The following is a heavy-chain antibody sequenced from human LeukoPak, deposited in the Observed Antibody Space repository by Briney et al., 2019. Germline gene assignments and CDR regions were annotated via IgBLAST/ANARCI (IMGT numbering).Heavy chain of an antibody. J-gene: IGHJ4*02. CDR3: ARELGEGGLHYFDY. D-gene: IGHD3-10*01. CDR2: LYNDAFGSTT. CDR1: GFTVSTNF. Sequence: GGSLRLSCAGSGFTVSTNFMSWVRQAPGKGLEWVSTLYNDAFGSTTYYADSVTGRFTISRDNSQNTLFLQMSSLTAEDTAMYYCARELGEGGLHYFDYWGRGTLVTVSS. V-gene: IGHV3-53*01.